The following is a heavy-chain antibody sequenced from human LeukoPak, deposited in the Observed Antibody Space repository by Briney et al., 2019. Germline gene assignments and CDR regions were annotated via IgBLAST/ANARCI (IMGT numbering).Heavy chain of an antibody. D-gene: IGHD6-19*01. CDR1: TFTFNNHG. CDR3: LREATWGQWYFDR. CDR2: IASDGGVK. V-gene: IGHV3-30*03. Sequence: QPGGSLRLSCVTSTFTFNNHGMHWVRQAPGKGLEWVAVIASDGGVKHYANSVKGRFVLFRDDSKNTLYLQMNNLIVDDTAVYYCLREATWGQWYFDRWGQGTPVTDSS. J-gene: IGHJ4*02.